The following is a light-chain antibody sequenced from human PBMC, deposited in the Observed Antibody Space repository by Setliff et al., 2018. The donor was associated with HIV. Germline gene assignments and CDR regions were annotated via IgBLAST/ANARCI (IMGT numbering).Light chain of an antibody. CDR2: DVN. Sequence: QSALTQPASVSGSPRQSITISCTGTSSDVGYYHYVSWYQQHPGKAPKLVIYDVNDRPSGVSDRFSGSKSGNTASLTISGLQPEDEADYYCSSYVSSNNNYVFGTGTKVTVL. CDR3: SSYVSSNNNYV. J-gene: IGLJ1*01. CDR1: SSDVGYYHY. V-gene: IGLV2-14*03.